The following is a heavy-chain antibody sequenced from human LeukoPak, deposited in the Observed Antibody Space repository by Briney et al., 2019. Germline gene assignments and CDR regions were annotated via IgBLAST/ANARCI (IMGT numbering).Heavy chain of an antibody. CDR1: GFTLSNYW. CDR3: ARAMAQLYYYYYMDV. V-gene: IGHV3-30-3*01. CDR2: ISYDGSNK. J-gene: IGHJ6*03. Sequence: GGSLRLSYAASGFTLSNYWMNWVRQAPGKGLEWVAVISYDGSNKYYADSVKGRFTISRDNSKNTLYLQMNSLRAEDTAVYYCARAMAQLYYYYYMDVWGKGTTVTVSS. D-gene: IGHD5-24*01.